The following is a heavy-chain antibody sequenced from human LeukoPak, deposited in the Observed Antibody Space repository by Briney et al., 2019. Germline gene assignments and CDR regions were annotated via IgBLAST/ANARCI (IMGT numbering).Heavy chain of an antibody. D-gene: IGHD3-22*01. Sequence: GGSLRLSCAASGFTFSDSFMNWIRQAPGKGLEWLSYISHSGSNLDYAEPVRGRFTISRDNANHSLYLQINSLRAEDTAVCYCARGDSSGVPDYWGQGTLVTVSS. CDR3: ARGDSSGVPDY. V-gene: IGHV3-11*01. J-gene: IGHJ4*02. CDR1: GFTFSDSF. CDR2: ISHSGSNL.